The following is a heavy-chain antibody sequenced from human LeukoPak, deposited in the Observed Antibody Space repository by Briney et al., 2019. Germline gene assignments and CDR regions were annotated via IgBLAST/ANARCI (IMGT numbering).Heavy chain of an antibody. CDR1: GGTFSSYA. Sequence: SVKVSCKASGGTFSSYAISWVRQAPRQRLEWMGGIIPIFGTANYAQKFQGRVTITADESTSTACMELSSLRSEDTAVYYCARTYGGNSEGYYFDYWGQGTLVTVSS. CDR3: ARTYGGNSEGYYFDY. J-gene: IGHJ4*02. D-gene: IGHD4-23*01. V-gene: IGHV1-69*01. CDR2: IIPIFGTA.